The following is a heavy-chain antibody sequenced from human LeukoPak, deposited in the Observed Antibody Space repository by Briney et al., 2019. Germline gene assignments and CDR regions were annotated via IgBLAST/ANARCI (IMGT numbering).Heavy chain of an antibody. Sequence: SETLSLTCTVSGGSIIRYYWSWVRQPPGKGRECGGYLYYGGVTNYNTSLKSRVSISVDTSKNQFSLKLSSVTAADTAVYYCARSVPSLGIAARPEYYYYGMDVWGQGTTVTVSS. J-gene: IGHJ6*02. CDR3: ARSVPSLGIAARPEYYYYGMDV. CDR2: LYYGGVT. D-gene: IGHD6-6*01. CDR1: GGSIIRYY. V-gene: IGHV4-59*01.